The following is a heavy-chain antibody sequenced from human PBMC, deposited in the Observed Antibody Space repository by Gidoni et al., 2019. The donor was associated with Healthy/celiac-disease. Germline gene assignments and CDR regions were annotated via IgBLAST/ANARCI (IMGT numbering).Heavy chain of an antibody. J-gene: IGHJ3*02. V-gene: IGHV4-4*02. CDR2: IYHSGST. D-gene: IGHD2-2*01. CDR1: GGSIRSSNW. CDR3: ARTPGYQLPIHDAFDI. Sequence: QVQLQESGPGLVKPSGTLSLTCAVPGGSIRSSNWWSWVRQPPGKGLEWIGEIYHSGSTNYNPSLKSRVTISVDKSKNQFSLKLSSVTAADTAVYYCARTPGYQLPIHDAFDIWGQGTMVTVSS.